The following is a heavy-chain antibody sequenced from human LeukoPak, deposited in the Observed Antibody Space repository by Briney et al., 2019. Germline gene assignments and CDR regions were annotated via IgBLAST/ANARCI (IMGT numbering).Heavy chain of an antibody. CDR2: ISYDGNNQ. CDR1: GFTFTTFS. V-gene: IGHV3-30*09. CDR3: ATLLYRSGFTYWYFDL. D-gene: IGHD6-19*01. Sequence: GGSLRLSCAASGFTFTTFSMHWVRQAPGKGPGRVAVISYDGNNQYYADSVKGRFAISRDNSKNRVFLQMNNLRTEDTSVYYCATLLYRSGFTYWYFDLWGRGTLVTVSS. J-gene: IGHJ2*01.